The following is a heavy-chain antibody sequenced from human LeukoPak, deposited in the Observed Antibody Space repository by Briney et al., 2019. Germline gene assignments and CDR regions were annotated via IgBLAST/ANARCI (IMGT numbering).Heavy chain of an antibody. D-gene: IGHD3-10*01. CDR3: ARTPDGVDY. J-gene: IGHJ4*02. CDR2: IKQDGSEI. Sequence: GGSLRLSCAASGLTFSNYWMTWVRQAPGKGLEWVANIKQDGSEIFYVDSVKGRSTISRDNARNSLYLQMNSLRAEDTAVYYCARTPDGVDYWGQGTLVTVSS. CDR1: GLTFSNYW. V-gene: IGHV3-7*01.